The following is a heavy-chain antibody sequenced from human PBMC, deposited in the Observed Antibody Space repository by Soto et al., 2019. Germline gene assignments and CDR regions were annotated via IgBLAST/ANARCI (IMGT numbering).Heavy chain of an antibody. CDR1: GGSISSSSYY. CDR3: ATGMAVDFPYYFDY. Sequence: SETLSLTCTVSGGSISSSSYYWGWIRQPPGKGLEWIGSIYYSGSTYYNPSLKSRVTISVDTSKNQFSLKLSSVTAADTAVYYCATGMAVDFPYYFDYWGQGTLVTVSS. CDR2: IYYSGST. J-gene: IGHJ4*02. D-gene: IGHD3-10*01. V-gene: IGHV4-39*01.